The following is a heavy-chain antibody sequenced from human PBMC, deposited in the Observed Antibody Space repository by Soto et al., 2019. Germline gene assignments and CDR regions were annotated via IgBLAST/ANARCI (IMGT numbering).Heavy chain of an antibody. V-gene: IGHV1-69*02. CDR1: GGTFSSYT. J-gene: IGHJ4*02. D-gene: IGHD3-16*01. CDR3: ARGAYDYIWGSYEDY. CDR2: IIPILGIV. Sequence: QVQLVQSGAEVKKPGSSVKVSCKASGGTFSSYTISWVRQAPGQGLEWMGRIIPILGIVNYAQKFQGRVTITADKSTSTAYMELSSLRSEDTAVYYCARGAYDYIWGSYEDYWGQGTLVTVSS.